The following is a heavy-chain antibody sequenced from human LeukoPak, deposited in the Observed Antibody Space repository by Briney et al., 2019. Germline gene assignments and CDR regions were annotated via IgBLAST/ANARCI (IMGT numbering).Heavy chain of an antibody. V-gene: IGHV4-59*01. CDR1: GGSISSYY. CDR2: IYYSGST. J-gene: IGHJ4*02. D-gene: IGHD1-26*01. CDR3: ARGGGSYPYYFDY. Sequence: KSSETLSLTCTVSGGSISSYYWSWIRQPPGKGLEWIGYIYYSGSTNYNPSLKSRVTISVDTSRNQFSLKLSSVTAADTAVYYCARGGGSYPYYFDYWGQGTLVTVSS.